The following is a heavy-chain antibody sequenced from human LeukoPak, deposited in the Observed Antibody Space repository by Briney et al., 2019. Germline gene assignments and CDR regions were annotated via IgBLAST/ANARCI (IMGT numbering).Heavy chain of an antibody. V-gene: IGHV4-61*01. CDR1: GGSVSRDNYS. CDR3: ARLGSGTNNWFDP. Sequence: SETLSLTCTVSGGSVSRDNYSWSWIRQPPGKGLEWIGYISYSGSTNYNPSLKSRVTISVDTSKNQFSLKLSSVTAADTAVYYCARLGSGTNNWFDPWGQGTLVTVSS. J-gene: IGHJ5*02. CDR2: ISYSGST. D-gene: IGHD1-26*01.